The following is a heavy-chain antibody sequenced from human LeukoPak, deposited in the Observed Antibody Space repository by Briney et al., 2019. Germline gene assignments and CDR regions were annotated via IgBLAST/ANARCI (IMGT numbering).Heavy chain of an antibody. Sequence: PSETLSLTCTVSGGSISSGGYYWSWIRQHPGKGLEWIGYIYYSGSTYYNPSLKSRVTISVDTPKNQFSLKLSSVTAADTAVYYCARDRGKSYSGYDYWGQGTLVTVSS. D-gene: IGHD5-12*01. CDR3: ARDRGKSYSGYDY. J-gene: IGHJ4*02. CDR2: IYYSGST. V-gene: IGHV4-31*03. CDR1: GGSISSGGYY.